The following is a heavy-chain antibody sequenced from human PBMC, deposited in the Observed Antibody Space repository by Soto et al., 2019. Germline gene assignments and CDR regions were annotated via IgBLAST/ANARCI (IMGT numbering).Heavy chain of an antibody. CDR3: AKEGFPSNFGDYYYGIDG. CDR1: GFTFSSYA. Sequence: ESGGGLVQPGGSLRLSCAASGFTFSSYAMSWVRQAPGKGLEWVSAISGSGGSTYYADSVKGRFTISRDNSKNTLYLQMNSLGAEDTAGYYRAKEGFPSNFGDYYYGIDGWGQGTTVTVFS. J-gene: IGHJ6*02. D-gene: IGHD4-4*01. CDR2: ISGSGGST. V-gene: IGHV3-23*01.